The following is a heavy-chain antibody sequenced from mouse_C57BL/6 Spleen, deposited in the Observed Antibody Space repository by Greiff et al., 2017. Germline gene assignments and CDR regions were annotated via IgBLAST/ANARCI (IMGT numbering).Heavy chain of an antibody. CDR3: ARFHDGYPYFDY. D-gene: IGHD2-3*01. V-gene: IGHV1-22*01. Sequence: VQLKESGPELVKPGASVKMSCKASGYTFTDYNMHWVKQSHGKSLEWIGYINPNNGGTSYNQKFKGKATLTVNKSSSTAYMELRSLTSEDSAVYYCARFHDGYPYFDYGGQGTTLTVSS. CDR2: INPNNGGT. J-gene: IGHJ2*01. CDR1: GYTFTDYN.